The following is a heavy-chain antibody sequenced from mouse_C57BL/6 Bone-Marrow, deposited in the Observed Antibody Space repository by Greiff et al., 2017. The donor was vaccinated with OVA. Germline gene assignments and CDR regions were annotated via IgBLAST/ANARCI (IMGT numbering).Heavy chain of an antibody. V-gene: IGHV1-82*01. CDR2: IYPGDGGT. Sequence: VQLQQSGPELVKPGASVKISCKASGYAFTSSWMNWVKQRPGKGLEWIGRIYPGDGGTTYNGKFKGKATLTADKSSSTAYMQLSSLTSEDSAVCFCASNYQYYFDYWGQGTTLTVSS. CDR3: ASNYQYYFDY. J-gene: IGHJ2*01. CDR1: GYAFTSSW.